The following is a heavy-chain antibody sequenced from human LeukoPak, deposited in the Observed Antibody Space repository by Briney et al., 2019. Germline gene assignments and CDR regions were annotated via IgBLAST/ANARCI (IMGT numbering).Heavy chain of an antibody. D-gene: IGHD3-3*01. CDR2: MNPNSGNT. J-gene: IGHJ3*02. V-gene: IGHV1-8*01. CDR3: ARDLPYDFWSGYKGAFDI. Sequence: ASVKVSCKASGYTFSTYDINWVRQATGQGLEWMGWMNPNSGNTAYAQKFQGRVTMTRDMSTSTVYMELSSLRSEDTAVYYCARDLPYDFWSGYKGAFDIWGQGTMVTVSS. CDR1: GYTFSTYD.